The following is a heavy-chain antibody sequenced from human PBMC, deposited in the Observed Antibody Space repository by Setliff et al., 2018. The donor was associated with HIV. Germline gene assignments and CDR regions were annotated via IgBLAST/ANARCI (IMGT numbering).Heavy chain of an antibody. CDR2: FHHSGST. CDR3: ARGGGPDTNFDS. CDR1: GYSINTAYY. V-gene: IGHV4-38-2*02. Sequence: PSETLSLTCSVSGYSINTAYYWGWIRQSPGKGLEWIGGFHHSGSTHYNPSLKSRVTISGQTSNNQFSLQLTSVTAADTAVYYFARGGGPDTNFDSWGRGTLVTISS. J-gene: IGHJ4*02.